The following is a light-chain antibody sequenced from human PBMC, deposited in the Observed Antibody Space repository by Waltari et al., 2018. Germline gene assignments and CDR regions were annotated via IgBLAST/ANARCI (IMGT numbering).Light chain of an antibody. CDR2: RNN. V-gene: IGLV1-47*01. J-gene: IGLJ3*02. Sequence: QSVLTQPPSASGTPGQRVTIPCSGSSPHLGSNFVSWYTQLPGTAPKLLISRNNQRPSGVPDRFSGSKSGTSASLAISGLRSEDEADYYCAAWDDSLSGPVFGGGTKLTVL. CDR3: AAWDDSLSGPV. CDR1: SPHLGSNF.